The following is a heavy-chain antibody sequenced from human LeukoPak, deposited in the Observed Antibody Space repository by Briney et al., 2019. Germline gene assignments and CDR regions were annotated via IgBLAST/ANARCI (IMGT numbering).Heavy chain of an antibody. CDR3: AREPQQMVRSDNWFDS. CDR1: GYTFTNFG. V-gene: IGHV1-18*01. J-gene: IGHJ5*01. CDR2: ISSYNTNR. D-gene: IGHD6-13*01. Sequence: GASVKVSCKTSGYTFTNFGLSWLRQAPGQGLEWIGWISSYNTNRKYAHEFQGRVTMTTDTSTNTGYMELRSLKSDDTAVYYCAREPQQMVRSDNWFDSWGQGTLVSVSS.